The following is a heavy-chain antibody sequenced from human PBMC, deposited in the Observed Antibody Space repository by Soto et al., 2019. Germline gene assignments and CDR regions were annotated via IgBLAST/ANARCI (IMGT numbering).Heavy chain of an antibody. J-gene: IGHJ4*01. CDR3: AKDRTGTPDYYFDY. CDR1: GFTFSNYA. Sequence: GGSLRLSCAASGFTFSNYALSWVRQAPGKGLEWVSGISGSGGSTYYADSVKGRVTISRDNSKNTLHVLMHSLRADEPAVYYCAKDRTGTPDYYFDYWGHGTLVTVSS. D-gene: IGHD1-1*01. CDR2: ISGSGGST. V-gene: IGHV3-23*01.